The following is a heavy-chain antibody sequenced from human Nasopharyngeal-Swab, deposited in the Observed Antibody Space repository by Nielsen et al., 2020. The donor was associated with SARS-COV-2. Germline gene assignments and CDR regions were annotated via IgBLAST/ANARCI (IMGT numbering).Heavy chain of an antibody. CDR1: GFTFSSYA. CDR2: ISGSGGST. J-gene: IGHJ6*02. CDR3: ARVGQWLGYYYYGMDV. D-gene: IGHD6-19*01. V-gene: IGHV3-23*01. Sequence: GESLKISCAASGFTFSSYAMSWVRQAPGKGLEWVSAISGSGGSTYYADSVKGRFTISRDNSKNTPYLQMNSLRAEDTAVYYCARVGQWLGYYYYGMDVWGQGTTVTVSS.